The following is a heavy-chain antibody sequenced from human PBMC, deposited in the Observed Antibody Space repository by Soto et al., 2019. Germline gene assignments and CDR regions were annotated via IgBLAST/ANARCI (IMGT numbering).Heavy chain of an antibody. CDR2: ISYDGSNK. D-gene: IGHD6-13*01. Sequence: CLRLSCAACGFSFSSYCMHWVRQAPGKGLEWVAVISYDGSNKYYADSVKGRFTISRDNSKNTLYLQMNSLRAEDTAVYYCAKDLSRSWPFDYYYGMDVWGQGTTVTVSS. V-gene: IGHV3-30*18. CDR3: AKDLSRSWPFDYYYGMDV. J-gene: IGHJ6*02. CDR1: GFSFSSYC.